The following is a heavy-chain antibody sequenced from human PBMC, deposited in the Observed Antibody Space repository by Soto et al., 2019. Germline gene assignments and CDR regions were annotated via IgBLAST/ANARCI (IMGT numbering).Heavy chain of an antibody. Sequence: GGSLRLSCAASGFTFSGSAMHWVRQASGKGLEWVGRISSKANSYATAYAASVKGRFTISRDDSKNTAYLQMNSLKTEDTAVYYCTRLYDSSGYYYYYYMDVWGKGTTVTVSS. D-gene: IGHD3-22*01. J-gene: IGHJ6*03. CDR1: GFTFSGSA. V-gene: IGHV3-73*01. CDR3: TRLYDSSGYYYYYYMDV. CDR2: ISSKANSYAT.